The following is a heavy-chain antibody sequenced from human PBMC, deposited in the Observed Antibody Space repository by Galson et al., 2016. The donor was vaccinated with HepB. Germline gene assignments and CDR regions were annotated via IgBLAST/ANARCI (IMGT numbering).Heavy chain of an antibody. V-gene: IGHV5-51*01. CDR3: ARRSSDAFDI. D-gene: IGHD3-10*01. J-gene: IGHJ3*02. Sequence: QSGAGVKKSGESLRISCKYSGFTITSYWIAWVRQMPGKGPECMGVIYPADSDTRYSPSSQGQVTISADKSISAAYLQWNSLKASDTAIYYCARRSSDAFDIWGQGTMVTVSS. CDR2: IYPADSDT. CDR1: GFTITSYW.